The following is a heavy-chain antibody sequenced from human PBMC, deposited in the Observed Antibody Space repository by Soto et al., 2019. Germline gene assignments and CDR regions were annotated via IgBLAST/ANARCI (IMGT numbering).Heavy chain of an antibody. CDR1: GYTFTSYY. J-gene: IGHJ4*02. D-gene: IGHD4-4*01. V-gene: IGHV1-46*01. CDR3: ARDHSNGWTDY. CDR2: INPSGGNT. Sequence: ASVKVSCKASGYTFTSYYMHWVRQAPGQGLEWMGIINPSGGNTSYAQKFQGRVTMTRDTSTSTVYMELSSLRSEDTAVYYCARDHSNGWTDYWGQGTLVTVSS.